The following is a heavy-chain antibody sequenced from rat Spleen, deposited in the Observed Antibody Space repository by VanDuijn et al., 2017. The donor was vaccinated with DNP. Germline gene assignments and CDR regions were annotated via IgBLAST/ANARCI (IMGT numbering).Heavy chain of an antibody. D-gene: IGHD1-11*01. CDR3: TTDFERGY. CDR2: INANGGST. V-gene: IGHV5-20*01. CDR1: GFTFSDYY. Sequence: EVQLVESGGGLVQPGRSLKLSCAASGFTFSDYYMAWVRQAPTKGLEWVTSINANGGSTSYRDSVKGRFTISRDNAKSIVYLKMDSPRSEDTATYYCTTDFERGYWGQGVMVTVSS. J-gene: IGHJ2*01.